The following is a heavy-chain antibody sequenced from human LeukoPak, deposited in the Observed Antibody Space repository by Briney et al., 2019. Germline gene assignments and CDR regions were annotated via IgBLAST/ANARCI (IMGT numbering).Heavy chain of an antibody. J-gene: IGHJ3*02. D-gene: IGHD1-1*01. Sequence: GGSLRLSCAASGFTFSSYSMNWVRQAPGKGLEWVSSISSSSSYIYYADSVKGRFTISRDNAKNSLYLQMNSLRAEDTAVYYCARVTRGTPPDAFDIWGQGTMVTVSS. CDR3: ARVTRGTPPDAFDI. CDR1: GFTFSSYS. V-gene: IGHV3-21*01. CDR2: ISSSSSYI.